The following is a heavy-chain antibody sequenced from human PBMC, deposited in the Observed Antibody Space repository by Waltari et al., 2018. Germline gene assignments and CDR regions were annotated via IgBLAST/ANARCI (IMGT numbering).Heavy chain of an antibody. J-gene: IGHJ3*02. CDR1: GFTFSSYW. D-gene: IGHD6-6*01. CDR2: IKQDGSEK. V-gene: IGHV3-7*01. CDR3: ARLPIAARFGAGWAFDI. Sequence: EVQLVESGGGLVQPGGSLRLSCAASGFTFSSYWMSWVRQAPGKGLEWVANIKQDGSEKYYVDSVKGRFTISRDNAKNSLYLQMNSLRAEDTAVYYCARLPIAARFGAGWAFDIWGQGTMVTVSS.